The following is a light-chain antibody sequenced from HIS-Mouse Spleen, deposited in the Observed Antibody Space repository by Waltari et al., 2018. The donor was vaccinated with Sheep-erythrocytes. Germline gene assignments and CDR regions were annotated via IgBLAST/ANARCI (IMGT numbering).Light chain of an antibody. V-gene: IGLV2-23*01. J-gene: IGLJ3*02. CDR3: CSYAGSSTWV. CDR2: EGS. Sequence: QSALTQPASVSGSPGQSITIPCTATTSDVGSSNPRAWYQQHPGKAPKLMIYEGSKRPSGVSNRFSGSKSGNTASLTISGLQAEDEADYYCCSYAGSSTWVFGGGTKLTVL. CDR1: TSDVGSSNP.